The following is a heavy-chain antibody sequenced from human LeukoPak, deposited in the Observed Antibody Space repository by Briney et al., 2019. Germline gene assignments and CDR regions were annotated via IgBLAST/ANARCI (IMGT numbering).Heavy chain of an antibody. CDR1: GFTFDDYA. J-gene: IGHJ6*02. D-gene: IGHD3-10*01. V-gene: IGHV3-9*01. CDR3: ARRGVLWFGELFYYGMDV. CDR2: VNWNGGSI. Sequence: SLRLSCATSGFTFDDYAMHWVRQAPGKGLEWVSGVNWNGGSIGYADSVRGRFSISRDNAKNSLYLQMNSLRAEDTAVYYCARRGVLWFGELFYYGMDVWGQGTTVTVSS.